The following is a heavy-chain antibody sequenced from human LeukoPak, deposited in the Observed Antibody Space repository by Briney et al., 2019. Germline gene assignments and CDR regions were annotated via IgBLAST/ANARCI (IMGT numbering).Heavy chain of an antibody. J-gene: IGHJ3*01. CDR2: IYYSGST. V-gene: IGHV4-30-4*01. CDR1: GGSISSGDYY. Sequence: SETLSLTCTVSGGSISSGDYYWSWIRQPPGKGLEWIGYIYYSGSTYYNPSLKSRVTISVDTSKNQFSLKLSSVTAADTAVYYCASFTYYYDSSGYSDAFDVWGQGTMVTVSS. D-gene: IGHD3-22*01. CDR3: ASFTYYYDSSGYSDAFDV.